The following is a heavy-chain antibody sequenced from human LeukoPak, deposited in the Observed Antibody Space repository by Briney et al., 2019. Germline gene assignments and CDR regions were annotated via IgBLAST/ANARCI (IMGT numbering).Heavy chain of an antibody. CDR2: IKQDGSKK. CDR3: ASDRSDIVVVVAANP. J-gene: IGHJ5*02. CDR1: GFTFSSYW. V-gene: IGHV3-7*01. Sequence: AGTLRLSCAASGFTFSSYWMSWVRQAPGKGLEWVANIKQDGSKKYYVDSVKGRFTISRDNDKNSLYLQMNSLRAKNTHVSSCASDRSDIVVVVAANPWGPATPVTVSS. D-gene: IGHD2-15*01.